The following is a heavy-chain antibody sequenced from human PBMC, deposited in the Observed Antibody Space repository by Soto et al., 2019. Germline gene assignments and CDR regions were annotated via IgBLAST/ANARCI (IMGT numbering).Heavy chain of an antibody. CDR3: ARGSKPADY. Sequence: PSETLSLTCTVSGASLSYFYWSWIRQPAGKGLEWIGRIYATGSTNYNPSLQSRVTMSVDTSKNQFSLKLSSVTAADTAVYYCARGSKPADYWGQGTLVTVS. J-gene: IGHJ4*02. V-gene: IGHV4-4*07. D-gene: IGHD4-4*01. CDR1: GASLSYFY. CDR2: IYATGST.